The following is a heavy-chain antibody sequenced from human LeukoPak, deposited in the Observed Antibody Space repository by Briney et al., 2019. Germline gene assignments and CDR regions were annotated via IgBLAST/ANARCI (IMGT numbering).Heavy chain of an antibody. CDR1: GFTFSDHY. D-gene: IGHD3-22*01. J-gene: IGHJ4*02. Sequence: PGGSLRLSCAASGFTFSDHYMDRVRQAPGKGLEWVGRTRNKANSYTTEYAASVKGRFTISRDDSKNSLYLQMNSLKTEDTAVYYCARGRYYYDSSGYSFSVYWGQGTLVTVSS. CDR2: TRNKANSYTT. CDR3: ARGRYYYDSSGYSFSVY. V-gene: IGHV3-72*01.